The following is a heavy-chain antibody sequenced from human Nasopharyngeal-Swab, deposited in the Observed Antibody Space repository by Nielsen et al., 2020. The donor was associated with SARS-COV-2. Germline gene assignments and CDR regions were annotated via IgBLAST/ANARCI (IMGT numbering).Heavy chain of an antibody. J-gene: IGHJ6*02. CDR3: ARDLRETNYYYYYYGMDV. D-gene: IGHD3-10*01. Sequence: GGSLRLSCAASGFTFSSYSINWVRQAPGKGLEWVSYISSSSSTIYYADSVKGRFTISRDNAKNSLYLQMNSLRAEDTAVYYCARDLRETNYYYYYYGMDVWGQGTTVTVSS. CDR1: GFTFSSYS. CDR2: ISSSSSTI. V-gene: IGHV3-48*01.